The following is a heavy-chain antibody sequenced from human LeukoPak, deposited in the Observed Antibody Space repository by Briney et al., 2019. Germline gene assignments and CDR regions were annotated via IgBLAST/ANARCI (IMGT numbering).Heavy chain of an antibody. CDR2: IYTSGST. V-gene: IGHV4-61*02. D-gene: IGHD2-2*01. CDR1: GGSISSGSYY. CDR3: ARYCSSTSCYDAFDI. J-gene: IGHJ3*02. Sequence: SQTLSLTCTVSGGSISSGSYYWSWIRQPAGKGLEWIGRIYTSGSTNYNPSLKSRVTISVDTSKNQFSLKLSSVTAADTAVYYCARYCSSTSCYDAFDIWGQGTMVTVSS.